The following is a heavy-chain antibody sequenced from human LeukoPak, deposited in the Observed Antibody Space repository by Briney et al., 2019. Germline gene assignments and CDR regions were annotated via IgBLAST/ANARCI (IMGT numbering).Heavy chain of an antibody. D-gene: IGHD2-15*01. CDR2: ISYDGSNK. CDR1: GFTFSSYG. CDR3: VVRIAAY. J-gene: IGHJ4*02. Sequence: GGSLRLSCAASGFTFSSYGMHWVRQAPGKGLEWVAVISYDGSNKYYADSVKGRFTISRDNSKNTLYLQMNSLRAEDTAVYYCVVRIAAYWGQGTLVTVSS. V-gene: IGHV3-30*03.